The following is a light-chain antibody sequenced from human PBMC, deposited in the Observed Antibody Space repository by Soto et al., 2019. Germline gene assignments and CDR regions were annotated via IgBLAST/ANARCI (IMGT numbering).Light chain of an antibody. CDR1: KSVSSNY. CDR3: QQYDTSPRT. J-gene: IGKJ1*01. CDR2: GAS. V-gene: IGKV3-20*01. Sequence: PGERATLSCRASKSVSSNYLAWYQQKRGQAPRLLIYGASSRATGIPTRFSGSGSGTDFTLTISRLEPEDFAVYYCQQYDTSPRTFGQGTKVEI.